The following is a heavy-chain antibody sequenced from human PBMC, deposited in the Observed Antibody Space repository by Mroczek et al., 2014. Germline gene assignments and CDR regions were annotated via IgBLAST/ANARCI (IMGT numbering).Heavy chain of an antibody. J-gene: IGHJ3*02. D-gene: IGHD6-6*01. CDR1: GFTFSSYA. CDR3: AREASVGAARDAFDI. Sequence: ESGGGVVQPGRSLRLSCAASGFTFSSYAMHWVRQAPGKGLEWVAVISYDGSNKYYADSVKGRFTISRDNSKNTLYLQMNSLRAEDTAVYYCAREASVGAARDAFDIWGQGTMVTVSS. V-gene: IGHV3-30-3*01. CDR2: ISYDGSNK.